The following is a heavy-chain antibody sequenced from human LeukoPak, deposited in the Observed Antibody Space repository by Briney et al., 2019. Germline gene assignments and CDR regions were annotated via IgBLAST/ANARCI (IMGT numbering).Heavy chain of an antibody. J-gene: IGHJ6*03. D-gene: IGHD3-22*01. Sequence: PSETLSLTCTVSGYSISSGYYWGRIRQPPGKGLEWIGTIHHSGSTYYNPSLKSRVTISVDTSKNQFSLKLNSVTAADTAVYYCARDRTHYYDTLYYMDVWGKGTTVTVSS. V-gene: IGHV4-38-2*02. CDR3: ARDRTHYYDTLYYMDV. CDR1: GYSISSGYY. CDR2: IHHSGST.